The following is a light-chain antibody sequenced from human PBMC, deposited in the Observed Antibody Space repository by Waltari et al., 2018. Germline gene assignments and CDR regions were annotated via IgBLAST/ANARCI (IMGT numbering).Light chain of an antibody. J-gene: IGLJ2*01. CDR3: SSYSTSSSLIL. V-gene: IGLV2-14*03. Sequence: QSALSQPASVSGSPGQSLTISCTGASSAVGGHDYVSLYQQHPGKAPKLIIRDVNNRPSGVSNRFSGSKSGNTASLTISGLQAEDEADYYCSSYSTSSSLILFGEGTKVTVL. CDR1: SSAVGGHDY. CDR2: DVN.